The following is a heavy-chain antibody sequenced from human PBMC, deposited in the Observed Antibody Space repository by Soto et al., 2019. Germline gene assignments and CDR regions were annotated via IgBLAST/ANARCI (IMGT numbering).Heavy chain of an antibody. CDR2: IIPIFGTA. J-gene: IGHJ5*02. CDR3: ARVQGVPYSGYEKETETGNRFDP. Sequence: GASVKVSCKASGGTFSSYAISWVRQAPGQGLEWMGGIIPIFGTANYAQKFQGRVTITADESTSTAYMELSSLRSEDTAVYYCARVQGVPYSGYEKETETGNRFDPWGQGNLVTVSS. V-gene: IGHV1-69*13. CDR1: GGTFSSYA. D-gene: IGHD5-12*01.